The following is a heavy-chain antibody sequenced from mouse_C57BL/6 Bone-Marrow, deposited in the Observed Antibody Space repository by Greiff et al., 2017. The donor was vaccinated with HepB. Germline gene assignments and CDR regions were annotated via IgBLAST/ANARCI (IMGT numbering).Heavy chain of an antibody. CDR3: TGGGKDYFDY. Sequence: EVKLMESGGGLVQPGGSMKLSCVASGFTFSNYWMNWVRQSPEKGLEWVAQIRLKSDNYATHYAESVKGRFTISRDDSKSSVYLQMNNLRAEDTGIYYCTGGGKDYFDYWGQGTTLTVSS. D-gene: IGHD1-3*01. V-gene: IGHV6-3*01. CDR1: GFTFSNYW. J-gene: IGHJ2*01. CDR2: IRLKSDNYAT.